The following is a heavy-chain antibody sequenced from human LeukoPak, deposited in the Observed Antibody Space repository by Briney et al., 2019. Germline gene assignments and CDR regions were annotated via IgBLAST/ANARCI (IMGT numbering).Heavy chain of an antibody. CDR2: VTHTGST. Sequence: PSETLSLTCAVYGGSFTGYYWTWIRHPPGTGLEWIGKVTHTGSTKYNPSLKSRVTISVDTSKNQFSLKLNSVTAADTAVYYCARGSPYNSSGYSLDPWGQGTLATVSS. J-gene: IGHJ5*02. CDR3: ARGSPYNSSGYSLDP. V-gene: IGHV4-34*01. CDR1: GGSFTGYY. D-gene: IGHD3-22*01.